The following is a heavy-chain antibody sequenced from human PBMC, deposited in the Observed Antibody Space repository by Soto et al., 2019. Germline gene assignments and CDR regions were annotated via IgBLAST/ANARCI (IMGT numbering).Heavy chain of an antibody. CDR1: GGSVSSGSYY. V-gene: IGHV4-61*01. D-gene: IGHD3-22*01. J-gene: IGHJ4*02. Sequence: SETLSLTCTVSGGSVSSGSYYWSWIRQPPGKGLEWIGYIYYSGSTNYNPSLKSRVTISVDTSKNQFSLKLSSVTAADTAVYYCARGSSGYYRDYWGQGTLVTSPQ. CDR3: ARGSSGYYRDY. CDR2: IYYSGST.